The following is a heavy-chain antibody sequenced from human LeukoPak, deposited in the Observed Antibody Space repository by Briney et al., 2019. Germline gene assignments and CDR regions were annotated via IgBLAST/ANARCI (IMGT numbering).Heavy chain of an antibody. CDR3: AREFWCNDNNCYLSSFDI. CDR1: GYTFTNYA. Sequence: ASVKVSCKASGYTFTNYAITWVRQAPGQGLEWMAYISAYNGKTEYAQKIQGRVTLTTDTSTNTAYMELSSLRSDDTAVYYCAREFWCNDNNCYLSSFDIWGQGTVVTVSS. D-gene: IGHD1-20*01. J-gene: IGHJ3*02. CDR2: ISAYNGKT. V-gene: IGHV1-18*01.